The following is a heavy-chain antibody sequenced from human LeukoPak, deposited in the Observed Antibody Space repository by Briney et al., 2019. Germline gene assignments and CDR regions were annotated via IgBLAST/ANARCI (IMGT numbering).Heavy chain of an antibody. CDR3: ARDPGTTGREGDY. CDR2: IYHSGST. CDR1: GGSTSSYY. J-gene: IGHJ4*02. V-gene: IGHV4-59*12. D-gene: IGHD1-1*01. Sequence: SETLSLTCTVSGGSTSSYYWSWIRQPPGKGLEWIGYIYHSGSTYYNPSLKSRVTISVDRSKNQFSLKLSSVTAADTAVYYCARDPGTTGREGDYWGQGTLVTVSS.